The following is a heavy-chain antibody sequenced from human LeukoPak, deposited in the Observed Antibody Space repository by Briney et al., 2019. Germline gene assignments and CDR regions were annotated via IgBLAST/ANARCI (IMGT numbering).Heavy chain of an antibody. Sequence: SETLSLTCAVYGGSFSGYYWSWIRQPPGKGLEWIGEINHSGSTNYNPSLKSRVTISVDTSKNQFSLKLSSVTAADTAVYYCARESPLAHAFDIWGQGTMVTVSS. CDR2: INHSGST. CDR1: GGSFSGYY. CDR3: ARESPLAHAFDI. J-gene: IGHJ3*02. D-gene: IGHD3-3*02. V-gene: IGHV4-34*01.